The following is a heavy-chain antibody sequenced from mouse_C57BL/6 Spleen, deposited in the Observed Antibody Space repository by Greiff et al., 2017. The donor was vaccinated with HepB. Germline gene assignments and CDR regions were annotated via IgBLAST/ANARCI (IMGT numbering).Heavy chain of an antibody. CDR3: ARVGLLRYRYYAIDY. V-gene: IGHV1-61*01. Sequence: VQLQQPGAELVRPGSSVKLSCKASGYTFTSYWMDWVKQRPGQGLEWIGNIYPSDSETHYNQKFKDKATLTVDKSSSTAYMQLSSLTSEDSAVYYCARVGLLRYRYYAIDYWGQGTSVTVSS. CDR1: GYTFTSYW. D-gene: IGHD1-1*01. CDR2: IYPSDSET. J-gene: IGHJ4*01.